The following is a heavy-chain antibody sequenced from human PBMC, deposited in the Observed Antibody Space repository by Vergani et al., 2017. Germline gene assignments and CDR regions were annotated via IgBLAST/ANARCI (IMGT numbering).Heavy chain of an antibody. Sequence: QVQLVESEGGVVQPGRSLTLSCVASGFTFSSHGMHWVRQAPGKGLEWVAVIWYDGSNKYYGDSVNGRFTISRDNSKNTLYLQMNSLRVEDTAVYYCARWGNEKRLDSWGQGTLVTVSS. CDR3: ARWGNEKRLDS. J-gene: IGHJ5*01. CDR2: IWYDGSNK. CDR1: GFTFSSHG. D-gene: IGHD1-1*01. V-gene: IGHV3-33*01.